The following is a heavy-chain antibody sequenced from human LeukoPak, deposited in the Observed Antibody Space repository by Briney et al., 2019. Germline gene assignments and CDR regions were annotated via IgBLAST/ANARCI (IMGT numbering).Heavy chain of an antibody. CDR2: IVVGSGNT. J-gene: IGHJ4*02. CDR3: AAGWVCSGGSCYYYFDY. V-gene: IGHV1-58*02. Sequence: SVKVSCKASGFTFISSAMQWVRQPRGQRLEWIGWIVVGSGNTNYAQKFQERVTITRDMSTSTAYMELSSLRSEDTAVYYCAAGWVCSGGSCYYYFDYWGQGTLVTVSS. D-gene: IGHD2-15*01. CDR1: GFTFISSA.